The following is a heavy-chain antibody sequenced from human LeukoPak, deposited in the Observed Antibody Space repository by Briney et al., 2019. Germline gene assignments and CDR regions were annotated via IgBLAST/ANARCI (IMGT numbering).Heavy chain of an antibody. CDR3: VRGFSGVVGDH. V-gene: IGHV4-34*01. D-gene: IGHD3-10*01. CDR2: IKDGGIT. CDR1: GGSFSGYY. J-gene: IGHJ4*02. Sequence: SETLSLTCAGYGGSFSGYYWGWLRQPPGKGLEWIGEIKDGGITNYNPSLRSRVTISKDTSNNQLSLKLHSATAADTAVYYCVRGFSGVVGDHWGQGSLVTVSS.